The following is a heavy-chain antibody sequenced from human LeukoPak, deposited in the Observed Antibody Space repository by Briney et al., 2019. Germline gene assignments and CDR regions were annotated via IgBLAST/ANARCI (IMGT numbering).Heavy chain of an antibody. J-gene: IGHJ4*02. CDR1: GGSISSYY. Sequence: PSETLSLTCAVSGGSISSYYWSWIRQPPGKGLEWIGYIYYSGSTNYNPSLKSRVTISVDTSKNQFSLKLSSVTAADTAVYYCARRRGRGYSYGYSGYFDYWGQGTLVTVSS. CDR3: ARRRGRGYSYGYSGYFDY. D-gene: IGHD5-18*01. CDR2: IYYSGST. V-gene: IGHV4-59*12.